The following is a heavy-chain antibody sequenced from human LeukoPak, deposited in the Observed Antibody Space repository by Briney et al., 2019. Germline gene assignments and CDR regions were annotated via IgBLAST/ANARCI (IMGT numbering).Heavy chain of an antibody. V-gene: IGHV3-23*01. CDR1: GGSISSDY. CDR3: AKDKFEDIVLMVYATFTAYDY. J-gene: IGHJ4*02. Sequence: ETLSLTCTVSGGSISSDYWSWIRQPPGKGLEWVSAISGSGGSTYYADSVKGRFTISRDNSKNTLYLQMNSLRAEDTAVYYCAKDKFEDIVLMVYATFTAYDYWGQGTLVTVSS. D-gene: IGHD2-8*01. CDR2: ISGSGGST.